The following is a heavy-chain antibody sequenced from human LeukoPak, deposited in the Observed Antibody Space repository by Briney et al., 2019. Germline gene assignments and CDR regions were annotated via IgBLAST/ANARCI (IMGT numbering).Heavy chain of an antibody. D-gene: IGHD1-26*01. CDR2: IRYDGSNK. CDR1: GFTFSSYG. V-gene: IGHV3-30*02. CDR3: ARGIVGATDPGFDY. Sequence: EGSLRLSCAASGFTFSSYGMHWVRQAPGKGLEWVTFIRYDGSNKYYADSVKGRFTISRDNSKNTLHLQMNSLRAEDTAVYYCARGIVGATDPGFDYWGQGTLVTVSS. J-gene: IGHJ4*02.